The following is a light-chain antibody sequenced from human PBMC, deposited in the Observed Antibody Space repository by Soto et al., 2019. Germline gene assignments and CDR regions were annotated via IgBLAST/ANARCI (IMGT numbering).Light chain of an antibody. Sequence: EIVLTQSPATLSVSPGERATLSCRASQSVSTNLAWYQQKPGQAPRLLIYGASGRAPGIPARFSGSGSGTEFTLTISSLQSEDFAVYYCHQYNNWPPLTFGGGTNVEIK. CDR2: GAS. V-gene: IGKV3-15*01. CDR1: QSVSTN. J-gene: IGKJ4*01. CDR3: HQYNNWPPLT.